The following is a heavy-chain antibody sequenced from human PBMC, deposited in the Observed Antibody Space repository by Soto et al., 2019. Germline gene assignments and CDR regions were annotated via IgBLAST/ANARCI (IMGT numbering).Heavy chain of an antibody. CDR1: GDSISTGY. CDR3: AKNWNWGSLVH. Sequence: SETLSLTCTVSGDSISTGYWSWIRQSPGKGLEWIGFIYYGGSTNYNPSLKSRDTISVDTPKNQFSLKLSSVTAADTAVYYCAKNWNWGSLVHWGQGTLVTAPQ. V-gene: IGHV4-59*08. J-gene: IGHJ4*02. CDR2: IYYGGST. D-gene: IGHD7-27*01.